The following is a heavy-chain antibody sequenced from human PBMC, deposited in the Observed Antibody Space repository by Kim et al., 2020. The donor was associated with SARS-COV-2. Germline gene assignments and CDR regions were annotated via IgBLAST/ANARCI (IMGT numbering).Heavy chain of an antibody. CDR1: GFTFSNAW. CDR2: IKSKTDGGTT. J-gene: IGHJ6*02. V-gene: IGHV3-15*01. D-gene: IGHD3-3*01. CDR3: TTAGVVINHYYYYYGMDV. Sequence: GGSLRLSCAASGFTFSNAWMSWVRQAPGKGLEWVGRIKSKTDGGTTDYAAPVKGRFTISRDDSKNTLYLQMNSLKTEDTAVYYCTTAGVVINHYYYYYGMDVWGQGTTVTVSS.